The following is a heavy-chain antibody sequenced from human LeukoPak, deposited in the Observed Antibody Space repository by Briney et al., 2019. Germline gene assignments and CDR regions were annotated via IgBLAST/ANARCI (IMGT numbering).Heavy chain of an antibody. D-gene: IGHD2-2*01. CDR3: ARGYCSSTSCYAPGNGAFDI. V-gene: IGHV1-69*13. CDR1: GGTFSSYA. Sequence: SVKVSCKASGGTFSSYAISWVRQAPGQGLEWMGGIIPIFGTANYAQKFQGRVTITADESTSTAYMELSSLRSDDTAVYYCARGYCSSTSCYAPGNGAFDIWGQGTMVTVSS. J-gene: IGHJ3*02. CDR2: IIPIFGTA.